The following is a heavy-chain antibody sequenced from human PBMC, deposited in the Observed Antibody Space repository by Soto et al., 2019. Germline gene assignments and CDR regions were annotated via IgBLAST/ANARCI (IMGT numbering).Heavy chain of an antibody. D-gene: IGHD3-16*01. CDR1: GFTVSNNF. J-gene: IGHJ4*02. Sequence: VQLVESGGGLIQAGGSLRLSCAVSGFTVSNNFMMWVRQAPGKGLEWVSLIYSGGSISYADSVKGRFTISRDGSMNMLYLQMNRLTAEDTAVYYCARDGNGQRGSPHWGQGTLVTVSS. CDR2: IYSGGSI. CDR3: ARDGNGQRGSPH. V-gene: IGHV3-53*02.